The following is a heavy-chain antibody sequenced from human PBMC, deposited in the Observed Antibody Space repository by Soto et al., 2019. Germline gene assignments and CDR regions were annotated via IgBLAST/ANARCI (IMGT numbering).Heavy chain of an antibody. D-gene: IGHD3-10*01. Sequence: SVKVSCKASGGTFSSYTIIWVRQAPGQGLEWMGRIIPILGIANYAQKFQGRVTITADKSTSTAYMELSSLRSEDTAVYYCARDRYYGSGSYYKGMDVWGQGTTVTVSS. CDR1: GGTFSSYT. J-gene: IGHJ6*02. V-gene: IGHV1-69*04. CDR3: ARDRYYGSGSYYKGMDV. CDR2: IIPILGIA.